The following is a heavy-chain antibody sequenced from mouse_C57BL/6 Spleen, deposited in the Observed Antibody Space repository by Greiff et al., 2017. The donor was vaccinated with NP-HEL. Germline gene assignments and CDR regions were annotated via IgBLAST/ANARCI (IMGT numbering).Heavy chain of an antibody. D-gene: IGHD1-1*01. Sequence: QVQLQQPGAELVMPGASVKLSCKASGYTFTSYWMHWVKQRPGQGLEWIGAIDPSDSYTNYNQKFKGKSTLTVDKSSSTAYMQLSSLTSEDSAVYYCARYPTDYAMDYWGQGTSVTVSS. V-gene: IGHV1-69*01. CDR1: GYTFTSYW. CDR2: IDPSDSYT. J-gene: IGHJ4*01. CDR3: ARYPTDYAMDY.